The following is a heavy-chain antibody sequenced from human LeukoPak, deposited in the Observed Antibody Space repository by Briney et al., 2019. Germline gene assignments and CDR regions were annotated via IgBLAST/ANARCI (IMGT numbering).Heavy chain of an antibody. CDR1: GFTFSTYA. D-gene: IGHD2-15*01. V-gene: IGHV3-23*01. J-gene: IGHJ4*02. Sequence: GALRLSCAASGFTFSTYAMTWVRQAPGKELEWVSVISGSGGFTYYADSVKGRFTISRDNSKNTLYLQMHSLRAEDTAVYYCGARPGEVAVPYDYWGQGTLVTVSS. CDR2: ISGSGGFT. CDR3: GARPGEVAVPYDY.